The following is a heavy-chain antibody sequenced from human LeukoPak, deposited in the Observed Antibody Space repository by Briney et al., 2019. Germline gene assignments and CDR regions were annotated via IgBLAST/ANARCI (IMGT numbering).Heavy chain of an antibody. D-gene: IGHD3-22*01. CDR1: GDFITGSTYY. CDR2: MYYSGST. J-gene: IGHJ4*02. CDR3: ARQYYDSTGYYYFDY. V-gene: IGHV4-39*01. Sequence: SGTLSLTCTVSGDFITGSTYYWGWIRQPPGKGLEWIGSMYYSGSTYSNPSLRSRVTMSADTSKNQFSLNLKSVTAADTAVYYCARQYYDSTGYYYFDYWGQGTLVTVSS.